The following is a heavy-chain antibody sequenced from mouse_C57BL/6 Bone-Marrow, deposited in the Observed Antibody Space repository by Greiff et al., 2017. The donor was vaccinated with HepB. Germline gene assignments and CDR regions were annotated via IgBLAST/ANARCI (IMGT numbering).Heavy chain of an antibody. D-gene: IGHD1-1*01. CDR3: AKDLYGAMDD. J-gene: IGHJ4*01. CDR2: INPCNGGT. V-gene: IGHV1-53*01. CDR1: GYTFTSYW. Sequence: VQLQQSGAELVKPGASVKLSCKASGYTFTSYWMHWVKQRPGQGLEWIGNINPCNGGTNYNEKFKSKATLTVDKSSSTAYMQLSSLTSEDSAVYYGAKDLYGAMDDWGQGTSVTVSS.